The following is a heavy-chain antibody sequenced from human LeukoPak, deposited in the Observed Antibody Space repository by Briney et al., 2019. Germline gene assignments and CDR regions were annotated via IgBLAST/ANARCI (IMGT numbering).Heavy chain of an antibody. Sequence: GGSLRLFCAASGSTFSTYGMHWVRQAPGKGLEWVAFIRYDGSNKYYADSVKGRFTISRDNSKNTLFLQMNSLRADDTAVYYCARSGYNRFDYWGQGTLVTVSS. CDR3: ARSGYNRFDY. CDR1: GSTFSTYG. J-gene: IGHJ4*02. V-gene: IGHV3-30*02. CDR2: IRYDGSNK. D-gene: IGHD5-24*01.